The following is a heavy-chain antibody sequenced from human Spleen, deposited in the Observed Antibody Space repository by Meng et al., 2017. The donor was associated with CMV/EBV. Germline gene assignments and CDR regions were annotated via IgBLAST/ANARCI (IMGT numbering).Heavy chain of an antibody. D-gene: IGHD6-13*01. CDR3: ANGDPIAAADY. Sequence: LSLTCAASGFTFSTYAMSWVRQAPGKGLEWVSGISGSGGSTFYADSVKGRFTISRDNSKNTLFLQLNSLRAEDTAVYYCANGDPIAAADYWGQGTLVTVSS. V-gene: IGHV3-23*01. CDR1: GFTFSTYA. CDR2: ISGSGGST. J-gene: IGHJ4*02.